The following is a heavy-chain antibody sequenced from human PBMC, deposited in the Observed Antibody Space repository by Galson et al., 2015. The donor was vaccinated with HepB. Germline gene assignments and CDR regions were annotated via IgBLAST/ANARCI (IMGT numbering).Heavy chain of an antibody. D-gene: IGHD2-2*01. CDR2: ISSSSTL. CDR1: GFTFSSYS. V-gene: IGHV3-48*01. J-gene: IGHJ6*04. Sequence: SLRLSCAASGFTFSSYSMNWVRQAPGKGLEWVSYISSSSTLYYADSVKGRFTISRDNAKNSLYLQMNSLRAEDTAVYYCAREPYCSSTSCYGPMDVWGKGTTVTVSS. CDR3: AREPYCSSTSCYGPMDV.